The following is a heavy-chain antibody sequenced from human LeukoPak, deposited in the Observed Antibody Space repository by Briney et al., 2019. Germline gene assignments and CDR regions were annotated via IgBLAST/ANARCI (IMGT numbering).Heavy chain of an antibody. CDR3: AVKRGRYCSSTSCYFSHGMDV. CDR1: GGTFSSYA. CDR2: IIPIFGTA. Sequence: ASVKVSCKASGGTFSSYAISWVRQAPGQGLEWMGGIIPIFGTANYAQKFQGRVTITADESTSTAYMELSSLRSEDTAVYYCAVKRGRYCSSTSCYFSHGMDVWGKGTTVTVSS. V-gene: IGHV1-69*01. J-gene: IGHJ6*04. D-gene: IGHD2-2*01.